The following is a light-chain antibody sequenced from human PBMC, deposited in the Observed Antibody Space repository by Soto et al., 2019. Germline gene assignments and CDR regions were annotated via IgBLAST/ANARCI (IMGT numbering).Light chain of an antibody. CDR3: QQYSSYSRT. CDR2: KAS. Sequence: DIKMTQSPSTLSASVGDRVTITCRASQSISSWWAWYQQKPGKAPKLLIFKASSLESGVPSRFSGSGSGTEFTLTISSLQPDDFATYYCQQYSSYSRTFGQGTKVEI. CDR1: QSISSW. J-gene: IGKJ1*01. V-gene: IGKV1-5*03.